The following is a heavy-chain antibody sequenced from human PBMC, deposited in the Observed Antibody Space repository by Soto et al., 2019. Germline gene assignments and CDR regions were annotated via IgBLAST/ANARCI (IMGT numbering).Heavy chain of an antibody. CDR2: ISGSGGST. J-gene: IGHJ4*02. CDR3: AKIGVVIILRLIPPYFDY. D-gene: IGHD3-3*01. V-gene: IGHV3-23*01. CDR1: GFTFSSYA. Sequence: GGSLRLSCAASGFTFSSYAMSWVRQAPGKGLEWVSAISGSGGSTYYADSVKGRFTISRDNSKNTLYLQMNSLRAEDTAVYYCAKIGVVIILRLIPPYFDYWGQGTLVTVSS.